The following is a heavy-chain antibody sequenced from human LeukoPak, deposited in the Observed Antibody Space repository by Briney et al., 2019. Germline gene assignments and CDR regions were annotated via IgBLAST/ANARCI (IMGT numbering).Heavy chain of an antibody. CDR1: GGSFSGYY. Sequence: SETLSLTCAVYGGSFSGYYWSWIRQPPGKGLEWIGEINHSGSTNYNPSLKSRVTISVDTSKNQFSLKLSSVTAADTAVYYCARGEPYYDFWSGYFDSGWFDPWGQGTLATVSS. V-gene: IGHV4-34*01. CDR3: ARGEPYYDFWSGYFDSGWFDP. D-gene: IGHD3-3*01. J-gene: IGHJ5*02. CDR2: INHSGST.